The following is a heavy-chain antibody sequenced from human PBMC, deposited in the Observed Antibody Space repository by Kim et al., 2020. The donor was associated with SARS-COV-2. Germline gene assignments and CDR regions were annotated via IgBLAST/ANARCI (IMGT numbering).Heavy chain of an antibody. CDR2: INHSGST. J-gene: IGHJ4*02. V-gene: IGHV4-34*01. CDR3: ARVEGILWFGELLTQFDY. CDR1: GGSFSGYY. Sequence: SETLSLTCAVYGGSFSGYYWSWIRQPPGKGLEWIGEINHSGSTNYNPSLKSRVTISVDTSKNQFSLKLSSVTAADTAVYYCARVEGILWFGELLTQFDYWGQGTLVTVSS. D-gene: IGHD3-10*01.